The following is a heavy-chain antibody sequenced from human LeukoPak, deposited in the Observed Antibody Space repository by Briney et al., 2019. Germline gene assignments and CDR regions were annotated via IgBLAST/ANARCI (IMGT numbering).Heavy chain of an antibody. CDR3: ARRMDYYDSSGYYFYYFDY. J-gene: IGHJ4*02. V-gene: IGHV4-59*01. Sequence: PSETLSLTCTVSGGSISSYYWSWIRQPPGKGLEWIGYIYYSGSTNYNPSLKSRVTISVDTSKNQFSLKLSSVTAADTAVYYCARRMDYYDSSGYYFYYFDYWGQGTLVTVSS. CDR1: GGSISSYY. D-gene: IGHD3-22*01. CDR2: IYYSGST.